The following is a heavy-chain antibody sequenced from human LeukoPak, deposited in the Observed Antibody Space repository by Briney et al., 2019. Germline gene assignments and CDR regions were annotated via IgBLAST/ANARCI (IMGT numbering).Heavy chain of an antibody. CDR3: ARNQRRYYFDY. CDR1: RDSVSRNSAA. V-gene: IGHV6-1*01. D-gene: IGHD2-21*01. CDR2: TYYRSKWYN. Sequence: SQTLSLTCAICRDSVSRNSAAWNWIRHSPSGALGWLGRTYYRSKWYNDYAVSVKSRITINPNTSKNQFSLRLNSVTPEDTAVYYCARNQRRYYFDYWGQGTLVTVSS. J-gene: IGHJ4*02.